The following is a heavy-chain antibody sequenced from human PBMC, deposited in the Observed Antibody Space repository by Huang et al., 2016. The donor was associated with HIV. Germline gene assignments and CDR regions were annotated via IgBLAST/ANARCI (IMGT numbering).Heavy chain of an antibody. J-gene: IGHJ4*02. Sequence: EVQLVESGGGLVQPGGSLRLSCAASGFTFSSYWMHWVRQAPGKGLVWVSRINRDGGSTSYADSVKGRFTISRDNAKNTLYPQMNSLRAEDTAVYYCARDSQQWLVEDYWGQGTLVTVSS. D-gene: IGHD6-19*01. CDR3: ARDSQQWLVEDY. CDR1: GFTFSSYW. CDR2: INRDGGST. V-gene: IGHV3-74*01.